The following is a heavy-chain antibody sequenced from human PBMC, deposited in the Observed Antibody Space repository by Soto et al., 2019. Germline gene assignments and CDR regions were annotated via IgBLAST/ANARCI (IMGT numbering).Heavy chain of an antibody. CDR3: ARVLSYGSGSYSPYGMDV. Sequence: QVQLVQSGAEVKKPGSSVKVSCKTSGVSFNNNGIGWVRQPPGHGLEWMGGVSPPFRTSNYARKFQGRISITADASTGTVNMELSSLTSEDTAQYYCARVLSYGSGSYSPYGMDVWGQGTKVTVSS. D-gene: IGHD3-10*01. CDR1: GVSFNNNG. J-gene: IGHJ6*02. V-gene: IGHV1-69*01. CDR2: VSPPFRTS.